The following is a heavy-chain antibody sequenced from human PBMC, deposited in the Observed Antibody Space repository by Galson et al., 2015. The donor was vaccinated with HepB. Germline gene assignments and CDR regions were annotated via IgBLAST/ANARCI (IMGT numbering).Heavy chain of an antibody. D-gene: IGHD3-22*01. J-gene: IGHJ4*02. CDR3: MTDYSYEGY. Sequence: SLRLSCAASGFTFTNAWMSWVRQAPGRGLEWVGRIKSKSDGGAVDYAAPAKGRATISRDESKNTFFLEMSNLKTEDTAVYYCMTDYSYEGYWGQGTLVTVSS. V-gene: IGHV3-15*01. CDR1: GFTFTNAW. CDR2: IKSKSDGGAV.